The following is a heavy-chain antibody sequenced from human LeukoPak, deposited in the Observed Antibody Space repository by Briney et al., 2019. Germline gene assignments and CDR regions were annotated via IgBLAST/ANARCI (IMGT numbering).Heavy chain of an antibody. J-gene: IGHJ4*02. D-gene: IGHD3-10*01. CDR1: GFNFDDYA. V-gene: IGHV3-9*01. Sequence: GGSLRLSCTASGFNFDDYAMHWVRQAPGKGLEWVSGVSWSSGSIGYADSVKGRFTISRDNAQNSLYLQMNSLRAEDTALYYCAKGEWFGDPEGYFDYWGQGTLVTVSS. CDR2: VSWSSGSI. CDR3: AKGEWFGDPEGYFDY.